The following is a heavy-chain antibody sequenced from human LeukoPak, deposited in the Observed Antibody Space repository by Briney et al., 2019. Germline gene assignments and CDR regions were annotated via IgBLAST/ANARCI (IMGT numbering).Heavy chain of an antibody. CDR1: RFSFSNYW. Sequence: GGSLRLSCAASRFSFSNYWMHWVRQAPGKGLVWVSRVKSDGSNPSYADSVKGRFTISRDNAENMLYLQMNTLGAEDTAVYYCARGIVSGSGSLDYWGQGTLVTVSS. CDR3: ARGIVSGSGSLDY. D-gene: IGHD3-10*01. J-gene: IGHJ4*02. CDR2: VKSDGSNP. V-gene: IGHV3-74*01.